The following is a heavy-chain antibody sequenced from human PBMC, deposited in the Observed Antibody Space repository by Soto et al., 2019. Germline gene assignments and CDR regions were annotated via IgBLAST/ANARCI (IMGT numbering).Heavy chain of an antibody. D-gene: IGHD2-8*01. J-gene: IGHJ6*02. CDR1: GYTCVDYF. Sequence: ASVKVSCKTSGYTCVDYFIHWVRQAPGKGLEWMGIISLRHHSTSYAQKFQDRLSVTRDPSSTTIYMELSSLRSEDTAVYYCARGDSTDCSNGVCSFFYNHDMDVWGQGTTVTVSS. CDR2: ISLRHHST. CDR3: ARGDSTDCSNGVCSFFYNHDMDV. V-gene: IGHV1-46*01.